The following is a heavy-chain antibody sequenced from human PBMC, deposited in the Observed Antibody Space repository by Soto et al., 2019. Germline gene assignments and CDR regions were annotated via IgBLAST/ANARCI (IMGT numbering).Heavy chain of an antibody. J-gene: IGHJ3*02. D-gene: IGHD1-1*01. CDR2: ISPYNGNT. V-gene: IGHV1-18*04. CDR1: GSTFTSYG. CDR3: AKVMFTHNLGAFDI. Sequence: ASVTVSCTASGSTFTSYGISWVRQAPGQGLEWMGWISPYNGNTNYEQKLQGRVTMTTDTSTTTAYMELRSLRSDDTAVYYCAKVMFTHNLGAFDIWGQGTMVTVSS.